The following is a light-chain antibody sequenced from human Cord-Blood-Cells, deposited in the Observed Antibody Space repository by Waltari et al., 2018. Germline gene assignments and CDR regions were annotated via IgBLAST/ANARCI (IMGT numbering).Light chain of an antibody. CDR2: EGS. J-gene: IGLJ3*02. Sequence: QSALTQPAPVSGSPGQSITISCTGTSSDVGSYNLVSWYQQHPDKAPKLMIDEGSKRPSGVSNRFSGSKSGNTASLTISGLQAEDEADYYCCSYAGSSTWVFGGGTKLTVL. CDR1: SSDVGSYNL. V-gene: IGLV2-23*01. CDR3: CSYAGSSTWV.